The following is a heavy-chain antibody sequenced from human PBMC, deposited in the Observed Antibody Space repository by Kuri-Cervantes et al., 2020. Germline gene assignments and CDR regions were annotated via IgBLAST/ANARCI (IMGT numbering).Heavy chain of an antibody. CDR1: GYTFTSYG. CDR2: ISAYNGNT. Sequence: ASVKVSCKASGYTFTSYGISWVRQAPGQGLEWMGWISAYNGNTNYAQKLQGRVTMTEDTSTDTAYMELSSLRSEDTAVYYCATCSSGGSYRCPLYYYGMDVWGQGTTVTVSS. CDR3: ATCSSGGSYRCPLYYYGMDV. D-gene: IGHD1-26*01. V-gene: IGHV1-18*01. J-gene: IGHJ6*02.